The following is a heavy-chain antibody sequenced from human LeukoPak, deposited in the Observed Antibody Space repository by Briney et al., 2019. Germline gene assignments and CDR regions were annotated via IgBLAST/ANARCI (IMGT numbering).Heavy chain of an antibody. Sequence: SETLSLTCTVSGGSISSGGYYWSWIRQHPGKGLEWIGYIYYSGSTNYNPSLKSRVTISLDTSKRQFSLRLNSVTAADTAVYYCAGGSSSAYMADMFDPWGQGTLVTVSS. CDR3: AGGSSSAYMADMFDP. D-gene: IGHD3-16*01. V-gene: IGHV4-61*08. CDR2: IYYSGST. CDR1: GGSISSGGYY. J-gene: IGHJ5*02.